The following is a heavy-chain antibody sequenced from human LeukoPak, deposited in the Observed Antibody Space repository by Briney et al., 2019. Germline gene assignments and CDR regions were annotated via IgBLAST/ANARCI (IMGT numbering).Heavy chain of an antibody. Sequence: GGSLRLSCAASGFTFSSSAMSWVRQAPGKGLEWVSAISNNGGYTYYADSVQGRFTISRDNSKNTLDLQMNSLRAEDTAVYYCARDGTSSRTYHYSVMDVWGQGTRVIVSS. V-gene: IGHV3-23*01. J-gene: IGHJ6*02. CDR3: ARDGTSSRTYHYSVMDV. CDR2: ISNNGGYT. D-gene: IGHD1-1*01. CDR1: GFTFSSSA.